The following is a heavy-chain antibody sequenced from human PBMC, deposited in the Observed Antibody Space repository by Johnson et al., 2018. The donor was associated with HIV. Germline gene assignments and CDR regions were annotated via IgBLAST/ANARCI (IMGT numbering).Heavy chain of an antibody. J-gene: IGHJ3*01. V-gene: IGHV3-13*01. CDR2: IGTTGDT. Sequence: VHLVESGGGLVQPGGSLRLSCAASGFTFSNYDMHWVRQATGKRLEWVSGIGTTGDTFFLDSVKGRFTISRDTAKNSLYLQMNSLRAGDTTLYYCARGSYDGDAFDVWGQGTMVTVSS. CDR1: GFTFSNYD. CDR3: ARGSYDGDAFDV. D-gene: IGHD1-26*01.